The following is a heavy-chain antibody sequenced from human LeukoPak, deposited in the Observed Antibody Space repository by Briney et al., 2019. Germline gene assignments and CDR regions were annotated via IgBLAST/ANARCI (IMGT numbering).Heavy chain of an antibody. CDR1: GFTFSNYG. Sequence: GGSLRLSCAASGFTFSNYGMHWVRQAPGKGLEWVAVIWYDGSKTYYADSVKGRFTISRDNSKNTLYLQMSSLRAEDTAVYYCARDPGWGSFDIWGQGTMVTVSS. D-gene: IGHD3-16*01. CDR3: ARDPGWGSFDI. V-gene: IGHV3-33*01. J-gene: IGHJ3*02. CDR2: IWYDGSKT.